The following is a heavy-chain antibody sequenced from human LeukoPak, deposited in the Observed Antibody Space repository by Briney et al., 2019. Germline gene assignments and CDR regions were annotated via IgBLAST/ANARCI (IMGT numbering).Heavy chain of an antibody. CDR2: IRYDGSNK. V-gene: IGHV3-30*02. CDR3: AKDDSSSWSTFDY. Sequence: PGGSLRLSCAASGFTFSSYVMHWVRQAPGKGLEWVAFIRYDGSNKYYADSVKGRFTISRDNSKNTLYLQMNSLRAEDTAVYYCAKDDSSSWSTFDYWGQGTLVTVSS. CDR1: GFTFSSYV. J-gene: IGHJ4*02. D-gene: IGHD6-13*01.